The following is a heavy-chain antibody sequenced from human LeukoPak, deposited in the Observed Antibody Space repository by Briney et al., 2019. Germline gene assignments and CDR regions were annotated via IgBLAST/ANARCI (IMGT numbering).Heavy chain of an antibody. Sequence: GGSLRLSCAASGFTFRSHGMHWVRQAPGKGLEWVAFIWYDGSNKYYTDSVKGRFTISRDNSKNTLYLQMNSLRAEDTAVYYCAREGEKGDGYNHGFDYWGQGTLVTVSS. V-gene: IGHV3-33*01. CDR2: IWYDGSNK. J-gene: IGHJ4*02. CDR3: AREGEKGDGYNHGFDY. CDR1: GFTFRSHG. D-gene: IGHD5-24*01.